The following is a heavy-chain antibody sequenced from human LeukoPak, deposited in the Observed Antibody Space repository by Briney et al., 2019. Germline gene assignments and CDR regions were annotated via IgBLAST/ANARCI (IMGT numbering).Heavy chain of an antibody. CDR3: ARHWDVAAAGTYYYYGMDV. J-gene: IGHJ6*02. V-gene: IGHV5-51*01. Sequence: GESLKISCKGSGYSFTSYWIGWVRQMPGKGLEWMGIIYPGDSDTRYSPSFQGQVTISADKSISTAYLQWSSLKASDTAMYYCARHWDVAAAGTYYYYGMDVWGQGTTVTVSS. CDR1: GYSFTSYW. D-gene: IGHD6-13*01. CDR2: IYPGDSDT.